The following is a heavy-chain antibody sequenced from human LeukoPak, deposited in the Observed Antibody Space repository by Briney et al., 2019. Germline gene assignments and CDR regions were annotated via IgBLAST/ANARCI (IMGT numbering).Heavy chain of an antibody. CDR3: ARSPRGSGSYYFTPDY. CDR1: GYTFTNYV. CDR2: INTNTGNP. Sequence: GASLKVSCKASGYTFTNYVVNWVRQAPGQGHEWMGWINTNTGNPTYAQGFTGRFVFSLDTSVSTAYLQISSLKAEDTAVYYCARSPRGSGSYYFTPDYWGQGTLVTVSS. D-gene: IGHD3-10*01. V-gene: IGHV7-4-1*02. J-gene: IGHJ4*02.